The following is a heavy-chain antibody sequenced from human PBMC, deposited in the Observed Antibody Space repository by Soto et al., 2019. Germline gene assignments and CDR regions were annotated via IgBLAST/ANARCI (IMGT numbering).Heavy chain of an antibody. Sequence: GGSLRLSCAASGFTFSSYAMSWVRQAPGKGLEWVSGISGSGGNTYYADSVKGRFTISRDNSKNMLYLQMNSLRAEDTAVYYCARSSGSYRPFDFWGQGALVTVSS. V-gene: IGHV3-23*01. CDR2: ISGSGGNT. CDR3: ARSSGSYRPFDF. J-gene: IGHJ4*02. CDR1: GFTFSSYA. D-gene: IGHD3-22*01.